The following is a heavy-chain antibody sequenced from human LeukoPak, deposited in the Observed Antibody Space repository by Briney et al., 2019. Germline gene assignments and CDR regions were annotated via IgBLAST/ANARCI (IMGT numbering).Heavy chain of an antibody. Sequence: ASVKVSCMASGYMFTGYYIYWVRQAPGQGLELVGRINPSSGATDYAQKFQGRVTMTRDTSISTAYMELNRLKSDDTAVFFCARWAARAPGLDCWGQGTLVTVSS. V-gene: IGHV1-2*06. CDR1: GYMFTGYY. CDR3: ARWAARAPGLDC. J-gene: IGHJ4*02. CDR2: INPSSGAT. D-gene: IGHD6-6*01.